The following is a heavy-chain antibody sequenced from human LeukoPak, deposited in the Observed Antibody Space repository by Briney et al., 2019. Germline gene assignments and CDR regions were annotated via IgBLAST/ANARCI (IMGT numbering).Heavy chain of an antibody. D-gene: IGHD3-10*01. V-gene: IGHV3-21*01. CDR3: AKDVSGVAEGVDL. Sequence: GDSLRLSCVASGFTFDFYTMDWLRPAPGKGRVWVASIHDSSNYIHYADSVRGRFTISRDNTRNSLFLQMEGLRVDDTAVYFCAKDVSGVAEGVDLWGQGTLVTVSS. CDR2: IHDSSNYI. CDR1: GFTFDFYT. J-gene: IGHJ4*01.